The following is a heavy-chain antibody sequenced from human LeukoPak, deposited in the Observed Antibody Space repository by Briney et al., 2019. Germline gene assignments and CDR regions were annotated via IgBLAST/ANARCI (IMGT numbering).Heavy chain of an antibody. V-gene: IGHV3-7*01. D-gene: IGHD6-13*01. J-gene: IGHJ4*02. CDR3: ARVSTSSWRIDC. CDR1: GFTFSSYG. CDR2: IKQDGSEK. Sequence: GGSLRLSCAASGFTFSSYGMHWVRQAPGKGLEWVANIKQDGSEKFYVDSVKGRFTISRDNAKNSLYLQMNSLRAEDTAVYYCARVSTSSWRIDCWGQGTLVTVSS.